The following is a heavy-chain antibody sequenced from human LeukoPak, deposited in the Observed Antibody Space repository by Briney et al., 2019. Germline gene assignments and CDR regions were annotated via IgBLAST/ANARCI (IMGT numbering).Heavy chain of an antibody. Sequence: GGSLRLSCAASGFTFSSYSMNWVRQAPGKGLEWVSSISSSSSYIYYADSVKGRFTISRDNAKNSLYLQMNSLRAEDTAVYYCAREIVATIQADYWGQGTLVTVSS. J-gene: IGHJ4*02. CDR3: AREIVATIQADY. CDR2: ISSSSSYI. CDR1: GFTFSSYS. D-gene: IGHD5-12*01. V-gene: IGHV3-21*01.